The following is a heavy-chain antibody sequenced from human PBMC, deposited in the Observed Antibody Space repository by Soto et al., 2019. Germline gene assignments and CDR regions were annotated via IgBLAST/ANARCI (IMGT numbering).Heavy chain of an antibody. J-gene: IGHJ4*02. CDR3: PRHHDS. CDR1: GASISSYY. CDR2: IYYSGST. Sequence: QVQLQESGPGLVKPSETLSLTCTVSGASISSYYWCWIRQPPGKGLEWIGYIYYSGSTNYNPTLKSRVTISVDTSKNQFSLKLSAVTAADTAVYYGPRHHDSWGQGTLVTVSS. V-gene: IGHV4-59*08.